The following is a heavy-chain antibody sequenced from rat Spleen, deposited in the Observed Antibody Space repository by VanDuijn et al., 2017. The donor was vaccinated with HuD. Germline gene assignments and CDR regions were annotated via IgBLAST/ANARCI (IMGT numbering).Heavy chain of an antibody. D-gene: IGHD1-7*01. CDR1: GLTFNNYW. CDR3: TMGIDY. J-gene: IGHJ2*01. V-gene: IGHV5-31*01. Sequence: EVQLVESGGGLVQPGRSLKVSCVVSGLTFNNYWMTWIRQAPGKGLEWVASINTGGSTHYPDSVKGRFSISRDNAKSTLYLQMNSLRSEDTATYYCTMGIDYWGQGVMVTVSS. CDR2: INTGGST.